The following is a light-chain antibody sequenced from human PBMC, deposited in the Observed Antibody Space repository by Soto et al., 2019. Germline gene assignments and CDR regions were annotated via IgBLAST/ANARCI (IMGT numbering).Light chain of an antibody. V-gene: IGKV3-15*01. CDR3: QQYDNWPPWT. CDR2: DAS. J-gene: IGKJ1*01. Sequence: EIVMTQSPATLSVSPGERATLSCRASQSVSSHLAWYQHKPGQAPRLPFYDASTRATGIPARFSGSGSGTEFTLTIASLQSEDSAVYYCQQYDNWPPWTFGQGTKVDIK. CDR1: QSVSSH.